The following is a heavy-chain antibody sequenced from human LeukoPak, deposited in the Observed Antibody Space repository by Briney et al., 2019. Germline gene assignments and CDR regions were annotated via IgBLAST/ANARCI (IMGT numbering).Heavy chain of an antibody. CDR3: AREDTVTTGATWYNWFDP. CDR1: GGSISSSSYY. D-gene: IGHD4-17*01. J-gene: IGHJ5*02. V-gene: IGHV4-39*07. Sequence: SETLSLTCTVSGGSISSSSYYWGWIRQPPGKGLEWIGSIYYSGSTYYNPSLKSRVTISVDTSKNQFSLKLSSVTAADTAVYYCAREDTVTTGATWYNWFDPWGQGTLVTVSS. CDR2: IYYSGST.